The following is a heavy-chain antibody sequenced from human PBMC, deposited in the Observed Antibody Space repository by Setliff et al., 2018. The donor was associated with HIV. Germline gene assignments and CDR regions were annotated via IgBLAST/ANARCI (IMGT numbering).Heavy chain of an antibody. V-gene: IGHV1-18*01. D-gene: IGHD1-1*01. CDR3: ARMRVFLGTTGTRRVDAFDI. CDR1: GYTFTSYG. CDR2: ISAYNGNT. Sequence: ASVKVSCKASGYTFTSYGISWLRQAPGQGLEWMGWISAYNGNTNYAQKLQGRVTMTTDTSTSTAYMELRSLRSDDTAVYFCARMRVFLGTTGTRRVDAFDIWGQGTMVTVSS. J-gene: IGHJ3*02.